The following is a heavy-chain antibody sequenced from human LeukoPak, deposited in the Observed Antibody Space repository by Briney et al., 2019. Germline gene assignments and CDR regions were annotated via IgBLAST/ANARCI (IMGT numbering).Heavy chain of an antibody. CDR2: IYTTGST. Sequence: PSETLSLTCTVSGGSINNYYWSWIRQPAGKGLEWIGRIYTTGSTNYNPSLKSRITMSVDTSKNQFFLKLSSVTAADTAVYYCARSGSYSGPYVYWGQGTVVTVSS. V-gene: IGHV4-4*07. CDR1: GGSINNYY. J-gene: IGHJ4*02. D-gene: IGHD1-26*01. CDR3: ARSGSYSGPYVY.